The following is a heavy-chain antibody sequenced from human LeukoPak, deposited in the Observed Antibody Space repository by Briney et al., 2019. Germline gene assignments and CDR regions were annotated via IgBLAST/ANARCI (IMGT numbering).Heavy chain of an antibody. CDR3: ARHVPDYYDFWSGSAFDI. Sequence: SQTPSLTFAISGDSVSSNSAAWNWIRQSPSRGLEWLGRTYYRSKWYNDYAVSVKSRITINPDTSKNQFSLQLNSVTPEDTAVYYCARHVPDYYDFWSGSAFDIWGQGTMVTVSS. D-gene: IGHD3-3*01. J-gene: IGHJ3*02. V-gene: IGHV6-1*01. CDR1: GDSVSSNSAA. CDR2: TYYRSKWYN.